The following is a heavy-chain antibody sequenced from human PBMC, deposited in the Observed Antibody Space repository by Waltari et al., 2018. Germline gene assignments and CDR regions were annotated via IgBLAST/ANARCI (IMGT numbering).Heavy chain of an antibody. Sequence: EVQLVQSGAEVKKPGATVKISCKASGYTFTDYYMHWVQQAPGKGLEWMGRVEREDGETIYAEKVKGRVTISADTSTDTAYMERSSRRSEDTAVYYCATSSGWLPDYWGQGTLVTVSA. CDR2: VEREDGET. CDR3: ATSSGWLPDY. CDR1: GYTFTDYY. V-gene: IGHV1-69-2*01. D-gene: IGHD5-12*01. J-gene: IGHJ4*02.